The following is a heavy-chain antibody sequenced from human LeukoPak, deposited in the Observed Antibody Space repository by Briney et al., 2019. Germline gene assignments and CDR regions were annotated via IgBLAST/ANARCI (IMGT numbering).Heavy chain of an antibody. V-gene: IGHV4-59*08. CDR1: GGSISSYY. J-gene: IGHJ4*02. CDR3: ARHVGNSGSGSYLTYFDY. Sequence: PSETLSLTCTVSGGSISSYYWSWIRQPPGKGLEWIGYIYYSGSTHYNPSLKSRVTILVDTSKNQFSLKLSSVTAADTAVYYCARHVGNSGSGSYLTYFDYWGQGTLVTVSS. D-gene: IGHD3-10*01. CDR2: IYYSGST.